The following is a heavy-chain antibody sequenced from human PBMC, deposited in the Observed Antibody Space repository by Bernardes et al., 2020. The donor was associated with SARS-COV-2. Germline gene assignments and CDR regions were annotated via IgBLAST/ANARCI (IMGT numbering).Heavy chain of an antibody. D-gene: IGHD3-9*01. CDR3: ARAPGEVLRYFDWLYHFDS. J-gene: IGHJ4*02. CDR2: IYNSGST. Sequence: SETLPLTCTVSGGSISNSNYYWGWIRQPPGKGLEWIAYIYNSGSTNYNPSLKSRVTISVDTSKNQFSLKLSSVTAADTAVYYCARAPGEVLRYFDWLYHFDSWGQGILVTVSS. V-gene: IGHV4-61*05. CDR1: GGSISNSNYY.